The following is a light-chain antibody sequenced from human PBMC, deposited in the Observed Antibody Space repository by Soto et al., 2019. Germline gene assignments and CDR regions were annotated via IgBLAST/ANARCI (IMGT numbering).Light chain of an antibody. CDR2: SND. V-gene: IGLV1-47*02. CDR3: AAWDDSLRGHWA. CDR1: SSNIGNTY. J-gene: IGLJ3*02. Sequence: QTVLTQPPSASGTPGQRVTISCSGSSSNIGNTYVNWYQQFPGTAPKLLIFSNDHRPSGVPDRFSGSKSGTSAYLAISGLRSEDEADYYCAAWDDSLRGHWAFGGGTKLTVL.